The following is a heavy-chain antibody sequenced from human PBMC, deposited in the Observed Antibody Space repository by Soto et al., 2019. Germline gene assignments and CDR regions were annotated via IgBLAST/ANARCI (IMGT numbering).Heavy chain of an antibody. CDR1: GGTFSSYT. D-gene: IGHD2-21*01. J-gene: IGHJ4*02. CDR3: ARETGGGDFDY. CDR2: IIPILGIA. V-gene: IGHV1-69*08. Sequence: QVQLVQSGAEVKKPGSSVKVSCKASGGTFSSYTISWVRQAPGQGLEWMGRIIPILGIANYAQKFQGRVTITADKSTSTAYMELSSLRSEDTAVYYCARETGGGDFDYRGQGTLVTVSS.